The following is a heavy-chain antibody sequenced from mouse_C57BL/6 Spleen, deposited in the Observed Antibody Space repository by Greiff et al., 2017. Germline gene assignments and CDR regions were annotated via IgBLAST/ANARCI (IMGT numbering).Heavy chain of an antibody. CDR2: INPNNGGT. V-gene: IGHV1-18*01. Sequence: VQLQQSGPELVKPGASVKISCKASGYTFTDYNMDWVKQSPGKSLEWIGDINPNNGGTIYNQKFKGKATLTVDTSSSTAYMELSSLTSEDTAVYYCARSAEYYGSPSWYFDGWGTGTTVTVSS. CDR3: ARSAEYYGSPSWYFDG. CDR1: GYTFTDYN. J-gene: IGHJ1*03. D-gene: IGHD1-1*01.